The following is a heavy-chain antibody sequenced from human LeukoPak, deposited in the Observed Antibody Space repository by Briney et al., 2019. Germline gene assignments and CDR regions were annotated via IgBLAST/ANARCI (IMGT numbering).Heavy chain of an antibody. CDR3: AKDGYYDGPFDAFDM. D-gene: IGHD3-16*01. CDR2: ISYDGSNK. J-gene: IGHJ3*02. V-gene: IGHV3-30-3*01. CDR1: GFTFSSYA. Sequence: GGSLRLSCAASGFTFSSYAMHWVRQAPGKGLEWVAVISYDGSNKYYADSVKGRFTISRDNSKNTLYLQMNSLRAEDTAVYYCAKDGYYDGPFDAFDMWGQGTVVAVSS.